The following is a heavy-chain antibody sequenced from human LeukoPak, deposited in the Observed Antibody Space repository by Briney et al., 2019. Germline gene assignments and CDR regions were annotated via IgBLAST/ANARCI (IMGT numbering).Heavy chain of an antibody. Sequence: PSETLSLTCTVSGGSISSGDYYWSWIRQPPGKGLEWIGEIYHSGSTNYNPSLKSRVTISVDKSKNQFSLKLSSVTAADTAVYYCARDRGIAVAGRNRRSLGYWGQGTLVTVSS. CDR1: GGSISSGDYY. J-gene: IGHJ4*02. CDR3: ARDRGIAVAGRNRRSLGY. V-gene: IGHV4-39*07. D-gene: IGHD6-19*01. CDR2: IYHSGST.